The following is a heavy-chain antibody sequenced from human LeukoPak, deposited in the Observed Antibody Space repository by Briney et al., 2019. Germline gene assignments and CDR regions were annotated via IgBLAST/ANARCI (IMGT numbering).Heavy chain of an antibody. D-gene: IGHD3-22*01. Sequence: RASVKVSCKASGYTFTSYYIQWVRQAPGQGFEWMGIINPSGGSTNYAQKFQGRVTMTRDMSTSTVFMELNGLRSEDTAVYYCASNVRHYYDSSGYSDYWGQGTLVTVSS. CDR1: GYTFTSYY. V-gene: IGHV1-46*01. CDR3: ASNVRHYYDSSGYSDY. CDR2: INPSGGST. J-gene: IGHJ4*02.